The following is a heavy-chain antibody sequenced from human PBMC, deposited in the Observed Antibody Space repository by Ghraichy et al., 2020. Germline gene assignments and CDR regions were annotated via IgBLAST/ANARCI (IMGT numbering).Heavy chain of an antibody. J-gene: IGHJ4*02. CDR3: ATYTGNYFDY. CDR2: IYNSGST. CDR1: GGSVSRGSYY. D-gene: IGHD1-26*01. V-gene: IGHV4-61*01. Sequence: SETLSLTCTVSGGSVSRGSYYWSWIRQPPGKGLEWIGYIYNSGSTNYNPSLKSRVTISVDTSKNQFSLKLRSVTAADTAVYYCATYTGNYFDYWGRGTLVTVSS.